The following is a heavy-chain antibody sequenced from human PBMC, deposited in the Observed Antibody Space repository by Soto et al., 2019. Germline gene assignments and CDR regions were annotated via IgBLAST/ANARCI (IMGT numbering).Heavy chain of an antibody. Sequence: QVQLVESGGGGVQPGRSLRLSCAVSGFTLSSDGMHWVRQAPGKGLEWVAFISEDESNKYYAGSVKGRFTISRDNSKNTLYLQMSSLRSDDTALYYCTKEADAFDVWGQGTMVTVSS. J-gene: IGHJ3*01. V-gene: IGHV3-30*18. CDR1: GFTLSSDG. CDR3: TKEADAFDV. CDR2: ISEDESNK.